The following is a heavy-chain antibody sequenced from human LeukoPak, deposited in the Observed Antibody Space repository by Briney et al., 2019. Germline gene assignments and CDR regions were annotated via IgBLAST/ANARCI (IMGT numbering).Heavy chain of an antibody. CDR2: ISHDGTVT. V-gene: IGHV3-30*18. J-gene: IGHJ4*02. D-gene: IGHD6-13*01. CDR1: GFTFSSYG. Sequence: PGGSLRLSCAASGFTFSSYGMQWVRQAPGMGPEWVSVISHDGTVTHYADSVKGRFTISRDSSTNTLYLQMDSLRTEDTAVYYCAKEGSQYASSWFDYWGQGTLVTVSS. CDR3: AKEGSQYASSWFDY.